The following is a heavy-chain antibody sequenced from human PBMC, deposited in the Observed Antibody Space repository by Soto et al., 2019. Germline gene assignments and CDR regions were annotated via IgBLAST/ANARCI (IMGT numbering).Heavy chain of an antibody. CDR1: GFTVSSNY. J-gene: IGHJ4*02. CDR3: ARGGNEQNDY. Sequence: EVQLVESGGGLVQPGGSLRLSCAASGFTVSSNYMTWVRQAPGKGLEWVSVIYSGGSTYYAASVKGRFTISRDTAKNTLYLQMNSLSADDTAVYDCARGGNEQNDYWGQGTLVTVSS. CDR2: IYSGGST. D-gene: IGHD1-1*01. V-gene: IGHV3-66*01.